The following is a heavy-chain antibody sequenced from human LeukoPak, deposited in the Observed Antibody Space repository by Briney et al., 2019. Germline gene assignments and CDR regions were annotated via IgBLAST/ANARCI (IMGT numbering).Heavy chain of an antibody. J-gene: IGHJ4*02. CDR3: ARGGGRVTSYRFDY. D-gene: IGHD2-21*02. CDR1: LYAMNSGYY. V-gene: IGHV4-38-2*02. Sequence: SETLSLTCTVSLYAMNSGYYWGWLRPSPGKGLEWIGSMHHSGSTGYHPSLRRRVTITGDTSNNHFSLKLTSLTVADTAIYYCARGGGRVTSYRFDYWGQGVLVTVSS. CDR2: MHHSGST.